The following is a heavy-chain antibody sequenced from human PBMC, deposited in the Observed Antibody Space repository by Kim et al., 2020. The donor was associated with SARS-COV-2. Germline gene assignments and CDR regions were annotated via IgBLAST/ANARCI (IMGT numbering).Heavy chain of an antibody. CDR3: ARDSGYSYVGAFDI. CDR2: IKQDGSEK. Sequence: GGSLRLSCAASGFTFSSYGMSWVRQAPGKGLEWVANIKQDGSEKYYVDSVKGRFTISRDNAKNSLYLQMNSLRAEDTAVYYCARDSGYSYVGAFDIWGQGTMVTVSS. J-gene: IGHJ3*02. D-gene: IGHD5-18*01. V-gene: IGHV3-7*03. CDR1: GFTFSSYG.